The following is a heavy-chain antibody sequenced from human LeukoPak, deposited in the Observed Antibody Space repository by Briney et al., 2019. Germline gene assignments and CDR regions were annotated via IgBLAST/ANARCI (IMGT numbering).Heavy chain of an antibody. CDR1: GGSFSGYY. CDR3: ARAGGSYYGYAFDI. Sequence: SETLSLTCAVYGGSFSGYYWSWIRQPPGKGLEWIGSIYYSGSTYYNPSLKSRVTISVDTSKNQFSLKLSSVTAADTAVYYCARAGGSYYGYAFDIWGQGTMVTVSS. V-gene: IGHV4-34*01. J-gene: IGHJ3*02. D-gene: IGHD1-26*01. CDR2: IYYSGST.